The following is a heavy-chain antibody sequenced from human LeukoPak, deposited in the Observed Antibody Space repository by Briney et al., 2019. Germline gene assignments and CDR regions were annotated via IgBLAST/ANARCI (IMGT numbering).Heavy chain of an antibody. J-gene: IGHJ2*01. CDR1: GFSVSTKY. V-gene: IGHV3-53*01. CDR2: LYSGSGT. D-gene: IGHD3-10*01. Sequence: GGSLRLSCAASGFSVSTKYMNWVRQAPGKGLEWVSILYSGSGTYYANSVKGRFTISRDSSKNILFLQMNVLRAEDTAVYYCARVGDHFHWYLDLWGRGTLVTVSS. CDR3: ARVGDHFHWYLDL.